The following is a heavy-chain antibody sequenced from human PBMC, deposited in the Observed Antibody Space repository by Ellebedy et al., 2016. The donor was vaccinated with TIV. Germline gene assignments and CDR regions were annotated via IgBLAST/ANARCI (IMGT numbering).Heavy chain of an antibody. CDR1: GGSFSGYY. CDR3: ARARGQYLYGSGSYFTN. V-gene: IGHV4-34*01. CDR2: INHSGST. Sequence: MPSETLSLTCAVYGGSFSGYYWSWIRQPPGKGLEWIGEINHSGSTSYNPSLKSRVTMSVDTSKNQFSLKLSSVTAADTAVYYCARARGQYLYGSGSYFTNWGQGVVVTVSS. J-gene: IGHJ4*02. D-gene: IGHD3-10*01.